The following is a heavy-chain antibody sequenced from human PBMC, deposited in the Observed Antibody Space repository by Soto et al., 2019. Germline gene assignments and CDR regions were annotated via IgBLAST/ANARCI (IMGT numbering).Heavy chain of an antibody. Sequence: SEMLSLTCTVCGDSISGYYWSWVRQTPGKGLEWIGYIYFSGSTNYNPSLKSRVTMSVDTSKDQFSLNLSSVTAADTAVYYCARERLFCPGGNCHCYFDYWGQGTLVTVSS. CDR2: IYFSGST. CDR3: ARERLFCPGGNCHCYFDY. V-gene: IGHV4-59*01. D-gene: IGHD2-15*01. CDR1: GDSISGYY. J-gene: IGHJ4*03.